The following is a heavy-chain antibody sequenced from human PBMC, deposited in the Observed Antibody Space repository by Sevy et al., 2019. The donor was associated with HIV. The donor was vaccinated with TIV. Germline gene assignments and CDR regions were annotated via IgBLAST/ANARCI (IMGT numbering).Heavy chain of an antibody. CDR1: GFTFSSYS. V-gene: IGHV3-21*01. CDR3: AREAGIEPTWGGYGMDV. J-gene: IGHJ6*02. Sequence: GESLKISCAASGFTFSSYSMNWVRQPPGKGLEWVSSISSSSSYIYYADSVKGRFTISRDNAKNSLYLQMNSLRAEDTAVYYCAREAGIEPTWGGYGMDVWGQGTTVTVSS. D-gene: IGHD1-26*01. CDR2: ISSSSSYI.